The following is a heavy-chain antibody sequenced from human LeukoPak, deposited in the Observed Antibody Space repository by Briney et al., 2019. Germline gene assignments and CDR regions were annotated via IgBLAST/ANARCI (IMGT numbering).Heavy chain of an antibody. CDR1: GYTFTSYA. D-gene: IGHD6-13*01. CDR2: ITGSGGNT. CDR3: AKDTSTRWYSSTPLPGDY. J-gene: IGHJ4*02. V-gene: IGHV3-23*01. Sequence: SCKASGYTFTSYAMSWVRQAPGKGLEWVSGITGSGGNTYYADSVKGRFTISRDNSKNTLYLQMSSLRAEDTAIYYCAKDTSTRWYSSTPLPGDYWGQGTLVTVSS.